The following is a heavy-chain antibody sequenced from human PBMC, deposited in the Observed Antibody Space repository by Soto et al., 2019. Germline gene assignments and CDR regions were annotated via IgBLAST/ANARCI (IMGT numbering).Heavy chain of an antibody. V-gene: IGHV3-9*01. Sequence: SLRLSCAASGFTFSSYAMTWVRQAPGKGLEWVSGINYNSGSIDYGDSVKGRFTTSRDNSKNSLYLQMNSLRPEDTAVYYCVKDVLPGGADYWGPGTLVTVSS. D-gene: IGHD3-16*01. CDR3: VKDVLPGGADY. J-gene: IGHJ4*02. CDR2: INYNSGSI. CDR1: GFTFSSYA.